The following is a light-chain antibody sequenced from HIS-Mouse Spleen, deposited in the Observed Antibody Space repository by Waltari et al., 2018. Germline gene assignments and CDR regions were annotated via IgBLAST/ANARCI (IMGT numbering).Light chain of an antibody. CDR1: SSDVGGYHY. Sequence: QSALTQPAPVSGSPGQSLTIPCTGTSSDVGGYHYVSCYQQHPGKAPKLMIYEVSNRPSGVSNRFSGSKSGNTASLTISGLQAEDEADYYCSSYTSSSTLVFGGGTKLTVL. V-gene: IGLV2-14*01. CDR3: SSYTSSSTLV. CDR2: EVS. J-gene: IGLJ3*02.